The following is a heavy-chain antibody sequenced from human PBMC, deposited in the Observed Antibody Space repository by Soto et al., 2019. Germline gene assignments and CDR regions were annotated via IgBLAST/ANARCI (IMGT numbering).Heavy chain of an antibody. J-gene: IGHJ6*02. D-gene: IGHD2-2*01. Sequence: ASVKVSCKASGYTFTSYAIHWVRQAPGQRLEWMGWINAGNGNTKYSQKFQGRVTITRDTSASTAYMELSSLRSEDTAVYYCARDRGFVVVVPAGGMDVWGQGTTVTVSS. CDR1: GYTFTSYA. CDR2: INAGNGNT. V-gene: IGHV1-3*01. CDR3: ARDRGFVVVVPAGGMDV.